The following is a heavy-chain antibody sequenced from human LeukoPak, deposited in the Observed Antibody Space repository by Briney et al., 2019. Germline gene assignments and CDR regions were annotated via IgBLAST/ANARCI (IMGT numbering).Heavy chain of an antibody. CDR3: ARSELGYNYYYMDV. CDR2: ISSSSSYI. CDR1: GFTFSSYN. J-gene: IGHJ6*03. Sequence: GGSLRLSCAASGFTFSSYNMNWVRQAPGKGLEWVSSISSSSSYIYYADSVRGRFTISRDNAKKSLYLQMNSLRVEDTAVYYCARSELGYNYYYMDVWGKGTTVTISS. V-gene: IGHV3-21*01. D-gene: IGHD3-10*01.